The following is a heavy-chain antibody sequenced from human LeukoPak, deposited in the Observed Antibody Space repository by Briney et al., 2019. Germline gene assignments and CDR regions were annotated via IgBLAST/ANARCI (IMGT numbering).Heavy chain of an antibody. CDR1: GYSISSGYY. V-gene: IGHV4-38-2*02. CDR3: ARRIVGATIDY. Sequence: PSETLSLTCTVSGYSISSGYYWGWIRQPPGKGLEWIGSIYHSGSTYYNPSLKSRVTISVDTSKNQFSLKLSSVTAADTAVYYCARRIVGATIDYWGQGTLVTVSS. CDR2: IYHSGST. J-gene: IGHJ4*02. D-gene: IGHD1-26*01.